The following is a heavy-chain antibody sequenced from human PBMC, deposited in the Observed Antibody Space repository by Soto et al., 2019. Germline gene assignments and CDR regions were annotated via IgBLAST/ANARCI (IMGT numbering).Heavy chain of an antibody. CDR1: GYTFTGYY. CDR3: ARYSSGWYSPIFDY. Sequence: ASVKVSCKASGYTFTGYYMHWVRQAPGQGLEWMGWINPNSGGTNYAQKFQGRVTMTRDTSISTAYMELSRLRSDDTAVYYCARYSSGWYSPIFDYWGQGALVTVSS. CDR2: INPNSGGT. V-gene: IGHV1-2*02. D-gene: IGHD6-13*01. J-gene: IGHJ4*02.